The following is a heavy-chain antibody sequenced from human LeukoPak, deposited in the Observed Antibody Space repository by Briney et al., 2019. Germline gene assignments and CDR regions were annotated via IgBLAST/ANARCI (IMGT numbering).Heavy chain of an antibody. D-gene: IGHD2-15*01. V-gene: IGHV4-39*01. CDR2: IYYSGST. Sequence: SETLSLTCTVSGGSISTSNYYWGWIRQPPGKGLEWIGSIYYSGSTYYNPSLKSRVTISVDTSKNQFSLKLSSVTAADTAVYYCGGRYCSGGSCSFDYWGQGTLVAASS. CDR1: GGSISTSNYY. CDR3: GGRYCSGGSCSFDY. J-gene: IGHJ4*02.